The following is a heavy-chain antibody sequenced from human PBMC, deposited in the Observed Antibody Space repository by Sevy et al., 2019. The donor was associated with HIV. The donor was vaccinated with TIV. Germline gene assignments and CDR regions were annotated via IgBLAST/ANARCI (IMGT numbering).Heavy chain of an antibody. Sequence: GGSLRLSCAASGFTFSYYEMNWVRQAPGRGLEWVSYISSSGSTIYYADSVKGRFTISRDNAKNSLYLQMNSLRAEDTAVYYCAKSPGEEQWLTHFQHWGQGTLVTVSS. V-gene: IGHV3-48*03. CDR2: ISSSGSTI. CDR1: GFTFSYYE. CDR3: AKSPGEEQWLTHFQH. J-gene: IGHJ1*01. D-gene: IGHD6-19*01.